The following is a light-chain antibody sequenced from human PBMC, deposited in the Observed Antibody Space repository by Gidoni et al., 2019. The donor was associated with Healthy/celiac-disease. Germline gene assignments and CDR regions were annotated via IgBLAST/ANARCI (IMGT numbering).Light chain of an antibody. CDR3: QAWDSSTVV. CDR2: QDS. Sequence: SYELTQPPSVSVSPGQTASITCSGDKLGDKYDCWYPQKPGQSPVLVIYQDSHLPSGIPERFSGSNSWNTATLTISGTQAMDDADYYCQAWDSSTVVFGGGTKLTVL. J-gene: IGLJ2*01. V-gene: IGLV3-1*01. CDR1: KLGDKY.